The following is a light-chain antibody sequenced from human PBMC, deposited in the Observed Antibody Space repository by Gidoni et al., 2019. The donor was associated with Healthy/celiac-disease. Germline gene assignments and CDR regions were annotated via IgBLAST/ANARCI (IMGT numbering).Light chain of an antibody. V-gene: IGKV2-28*01. J-gene: IGKJ3*01. CDR1: QSLLHSNGYNY. Sequence: IVMTQSPPSLPVTPGEPASISCRSSQSLLHSNGYNYLDWYLQKPGQSPQLLIYLGSNRASGVPDRFSGSGSGTDFTLKISRVEAEDVGVYYCMQALQTPAAFXPXTKVDIK. CDR3: MQALQTPAA. CDR2: LGS.